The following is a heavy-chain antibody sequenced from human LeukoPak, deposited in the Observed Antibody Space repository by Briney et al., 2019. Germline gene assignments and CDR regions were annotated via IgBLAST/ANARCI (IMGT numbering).Heavy chain of an antibody. J-gene: IGHJ4*02. CDR2: ISGSGDST. V-gene: IGHV3-23*01. D-gene: IGHD3-3*01. Sequence: GGSLRLSCAASGFTFSTYAMSWVRQAPGKGLEWVSTISGSGDSTYYAGSVKGRFTISRDNSKNTLYLQMNSLRAEDTAIYYCAKGIRDFWSGFHYWGQGTLVTVSS. CDR3: AKGIRDFWSGFHY. CDR1: GFTFSTYA.